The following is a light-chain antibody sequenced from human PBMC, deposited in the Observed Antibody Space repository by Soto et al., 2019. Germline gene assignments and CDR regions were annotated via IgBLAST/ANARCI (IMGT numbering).Light chain of an antibody. CDR2: GAS. Sequence: ILLTQCPATLSGSPGESATLSCRASQSVSSNLAWHQQRPGQAPRLLIYGASTRATGVPARFSGSGSGTEFTLTISNLQSEDFAVYFCQQYHNWPPITFGQGTRLEIK. J-gene: IGKJ5*01. CDR1: QSVSSN. CDR3: QQYHNWPPIT. V-gene: IGKV3D-15*01.